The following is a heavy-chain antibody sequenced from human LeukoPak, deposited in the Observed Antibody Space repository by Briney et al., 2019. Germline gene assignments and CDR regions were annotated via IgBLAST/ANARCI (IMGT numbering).Heavy chain of an antibody. CDR1: GFTFSDYY. V-gene: IGHV3-11*04. D-gene: IGHD4-17*01. CDR3: ARDYGDSLYYFDY. CDR2: ISSSGSTI. Sequence: PGGSLRLSCAASGFTFSDYYMSWIRQAPGKGLEWVSYISSSGSTIYYADSVKGRFTISRDNAKNSLYLQTNSLRAEDTAVYYCARDYGDSLYYFDYWGQGTLVTVSS. J-gene: IGHJ4*02.